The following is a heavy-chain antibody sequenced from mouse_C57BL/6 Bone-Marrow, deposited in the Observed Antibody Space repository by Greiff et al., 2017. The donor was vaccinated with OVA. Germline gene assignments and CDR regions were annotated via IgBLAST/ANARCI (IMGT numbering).Heavy chain of an antibody. CDR1: GFTFSSYA. D-gene: IGHD2-3*01. CDR2: ISDGGSYT. Sequence: EVQVVESGGGLVKPGGSLKLSCAASGFTFSSYAMSWVRQTPEKRLEWVATISDGGSYTYYPDNVKGRFTISRDNAKNNLYLQMSHLKSEDTAMYYCARSFLDGYYGAWFAYWGQGTLVTVSA. V-gene: IGHV5-4*01. CDR3: ARSFLDGYYGAWFAY. J-gene: IGHJ3*01.